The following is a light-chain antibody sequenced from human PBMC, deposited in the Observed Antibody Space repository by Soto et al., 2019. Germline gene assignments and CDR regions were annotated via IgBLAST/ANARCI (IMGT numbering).Light chain of an antibody. J-gene: IGKJ4*01. CDR2: DAS. Sequence: DIQMTQSPSSLSASVGDRVTITCQASQDINNYLNWYQQKPGKAPKLLIYDASNLETGVPSRFSGRGSGTDFTFTISSLQPEDIATFYCQQYDNLPLSFGGGTKVDIK. CDR1: QDINNY. CDR3: QQYDNLPLS. V-gene: IGKV1-33*01.